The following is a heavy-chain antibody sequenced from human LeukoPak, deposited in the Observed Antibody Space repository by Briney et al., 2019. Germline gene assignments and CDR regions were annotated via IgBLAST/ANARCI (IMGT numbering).Heavy chain of an antibody. CDR3: VAGYYARGDY. Sequence: SETLSLTCAVSGYSISSGYYWAWIRQPPGKGLEWIGTIYHSGSTYYNPSLKSRGTISVDTSKNQFSLKLSSVTAADTAVYYAVAGYYARGDYWGQGTLVTVSS. V-gene: IGHV4-38-2*01. CDR1: GYSISSGYY. D-gene: IGHD3-9*01. CDR2: IYHSGST. J-gene: IGHJ4*02.